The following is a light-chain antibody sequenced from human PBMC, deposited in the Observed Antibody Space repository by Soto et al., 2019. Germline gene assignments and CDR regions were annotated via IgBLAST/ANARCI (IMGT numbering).Light chain of an antibody. V-gene: IGKV3-20*01. CDR2: DAS. J-gene: IGKJ1*01. CDR1: QDISSH. CDR3: QQYGTSPRT. Sequence: ENVLTQSPGTLSMSPGERVTLSCRASQDISSHLAWYQQKPGQAPRLLIFDASSRATGIPDRFSGSGSGTDFTLSISRLEPEDFAVYYCQQYGTSPRTFGQGTRVEIK.